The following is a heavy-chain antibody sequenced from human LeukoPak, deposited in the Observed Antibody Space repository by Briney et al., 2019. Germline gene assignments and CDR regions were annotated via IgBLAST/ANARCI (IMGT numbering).Heavy chain of an antibody. CDR1: GYTFTSYA. J-gene: IGHJ4*02. CDR3: ARDRHDYGDYVFDY. V-gene: IGHV7-4-1*02. Sequence: GASVKVSCKASGYTFTSYAMNWVRQAPGQGLEWMGWINTNTGNPTYAQGFIGRFVFSLDTSVSTAYLQISSLKAEDTAVYYCARDRHDYGDYVFDYWGQGTLVTVSS. CDR2: INTNTGNP. D-gene: IGHD4-17*01.